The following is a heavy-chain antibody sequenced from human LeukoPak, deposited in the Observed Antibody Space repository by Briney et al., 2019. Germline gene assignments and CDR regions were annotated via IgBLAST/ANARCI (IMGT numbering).Heavy chain of an antibody. V-gene: IGHV4-59*01. J-gene: IGHJ4*02. D-gene: IGHD3-22*01. CDR2: IYYRGST. CDR3: ARVTGYMIEDYFDY. Sequence: SETLSLTCTVSGGSIGSYYWSWIRQPPGKGLEWIGYIYYRGSTNYNPSLKSRVTISVDTSKNQFSLRLSSVTAADTAVYYCARVTGYMIEDYFDYWGQGTLVTVSS. CDR1: GGSIGSYY.